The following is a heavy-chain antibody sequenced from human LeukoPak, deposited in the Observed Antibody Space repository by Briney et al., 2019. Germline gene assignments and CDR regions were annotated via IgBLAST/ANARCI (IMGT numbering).Heavy chain of an antibody. CDR1: GFIFSSYG. CDR3: AKDYCSGGNCYSGLDY. V-gene: IGHV3-33*06. CDR2: IWYDGSNK. D-gene: IGHD2-15*01. J-gene: IGHJ4*02. Sequence: GRSLRLSCAASGFIFSSYGMHWVRQAPGKGLEWVAVIWYDGSNKYYADSVKGRFTTSRDNSKNTLYLQMNGLRAEDTAVYYCAKDYCSGGNCYSGLDYWGQGTVVTVSS.